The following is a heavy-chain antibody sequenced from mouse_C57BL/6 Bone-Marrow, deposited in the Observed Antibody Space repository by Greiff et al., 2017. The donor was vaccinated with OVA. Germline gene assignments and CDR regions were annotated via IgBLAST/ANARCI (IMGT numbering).Heavy chain of an antibody. CDR2: IRNKANGYTT. Sequence: DVKLVESGGGLVQPGGSLSLSCAASGFTFTDYYMSWVRQPPGKALEWLGFIRNKANGYTTEYSASVKGRFTISRDNSQSILYLQINALRAEDSATYYCASLLWYFDVWGTGTTVTVSS. J-gene: IGHJ1*03. V-gene: IGHV7-3*01. CDR1: GFTFTDYY. CDR3: ASLLWYFDV.